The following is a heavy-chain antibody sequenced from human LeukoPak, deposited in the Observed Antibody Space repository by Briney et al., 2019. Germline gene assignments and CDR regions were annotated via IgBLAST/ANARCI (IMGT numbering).Heavy chain of an antibody. CDR1: GGSISSYY. D-gene: IGHD1-26*01. V-gene: IGHV4-59*12. CDR2: IYYSGST. Sequence: SETLSLTCTVSGGSISSYYWSWIRQPPGKGLEWIGYIYYSGSTNYNPSLKSRVTISVDTSKNQFSLKLSSVTAADTAVYYCARVGPVGDFDYWGQGTLVTVSS. CDR3: ARVGPVGDFDY. J-gene: IGHJ4*02.